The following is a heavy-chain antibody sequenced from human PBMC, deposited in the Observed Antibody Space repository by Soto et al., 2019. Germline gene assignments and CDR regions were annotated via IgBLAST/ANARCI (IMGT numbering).Heavy chain of an antibody. D-gene: IGHD3-10*01. CDR2: ISWNSGSI. Sequence: VQLVESGGGLVQPGRSLRLSCAASGFTFDDYAMHWVRQAPGKGLEWVSGISWNSGSIGYADSVKGRFTISRDNAKNSLYLQMNSLRAEDTALYYCAKDRNYGSGSYLDYWGQGTLVTVSS. CDR3: AKDRNYGSGSYLDY. J-gene: IGHJ4*02. CDR1: GFTFDDYA. V-gene: IGHV3-9*01.